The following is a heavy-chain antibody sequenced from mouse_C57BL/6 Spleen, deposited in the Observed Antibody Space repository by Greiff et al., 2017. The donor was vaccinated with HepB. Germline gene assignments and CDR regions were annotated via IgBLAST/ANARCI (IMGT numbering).Heavy chain of an antibody. J-gene: IGHJ2*01. D-gene: IGHD2-10*01. CDR2: ISGGGGNT. Sequence: EVQVVESGGGLVKPGGSLKLSCAASGFTFSSYTMSWVRQTPEKRLEWVATISGGGGNTYYPDSVKGRFTISRDNAKNTLYLQMSSLRSEDTALYYCARQTSYGNYVYWGQGTTLTVSS. V-gene: IGHV5-9*01. CDR1: GFTFSSYT. CDR3: ARQTSYGNYVY.